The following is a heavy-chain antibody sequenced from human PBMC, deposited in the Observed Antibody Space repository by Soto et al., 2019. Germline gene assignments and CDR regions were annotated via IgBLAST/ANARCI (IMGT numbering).Heavy chain of an antibody. D-gene: IGHD3-10*01. CDR1: GFTFSSYA. CDR2: ISYDGSNK. V-gene: IGHV3-30-3*01. CDR3: ARDGWFGELRSEYYYYGMDV. Sequence: GGSLRLSCAASGFTFSSYAMHWVRQAPGKGLEWVAVISYDGSNKYYADSVKGRFTISRDNSKNTLYLQMNSLRAEDTAVYYCARDGWFGELRSEYYYYGMDVWGQGTTVTVSS. J-gene: IGHJ6*02.